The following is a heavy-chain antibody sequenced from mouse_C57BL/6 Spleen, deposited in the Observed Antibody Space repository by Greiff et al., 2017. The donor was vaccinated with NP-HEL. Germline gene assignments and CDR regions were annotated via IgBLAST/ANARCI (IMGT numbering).Heavy chain of an antibody. V-gene: IGHV1-72*01. D-gene: IGHD1-1*01. CDR2: IDPNSGGT. CDR1: GYTFTSYW. Sequence: QVHVKQSGAELVKPGASVKLSCKASGYTFTSYWMHWVKQRPGRGLEWIGRIDPNSGGTKYNEKFKSKATLTVDKPSSTAYMQLSSLASEDSAVYYCARSPLGGSSSYAMDYWGQGTSVTVSS. J-gene: IGHJ4*01. CDR3: ARSPLGGSSSYAMDY.